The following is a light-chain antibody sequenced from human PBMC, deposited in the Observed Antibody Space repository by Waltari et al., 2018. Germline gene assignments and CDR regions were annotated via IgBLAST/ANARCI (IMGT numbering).Light chain of an antibody. Sequence: QSALTQPASVSGSPGQSITISCTGTSSDVGGYNYVSWYQQHPGKAPKLMNYDVSKRPPWVSNRCSGSKSGNTASLTSSGLQAEDEADYYCSSYTSSSTLVVFGGGTKLTVL. CDR1: SSDVGGYNY. CDR2: DVS. V-gene: IGLV2-14*03. J-gene: IGLJ2*01. CDR3: SSYTSSSTLVV.